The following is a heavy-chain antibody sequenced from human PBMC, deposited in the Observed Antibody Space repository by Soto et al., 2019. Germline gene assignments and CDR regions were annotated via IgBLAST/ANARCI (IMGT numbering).Heavy chain of an antibody. D-gene: IGHD3-10*01. V-gene: IGHV4-30-2*01. J-gene: IGHJ5*02. Sequence: SETLSLTCAVSGGYIGGAGYSWCWLRQLPGGGLEWIGYIYESGTTLYTPSLKTRLIMSLNWSDKQFSLTLNSVTAADTAVYYCARSQDYSGSRKYRDLMLDPWGQGTLVTVSS. CDR1: GGYIGGAGYS. CDR2: IYESGTT. CDR3: ARSQDYSGSRKYRDLMLDP.